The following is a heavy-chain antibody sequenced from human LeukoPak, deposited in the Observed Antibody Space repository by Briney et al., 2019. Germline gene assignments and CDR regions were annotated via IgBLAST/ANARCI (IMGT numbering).Heavy chain of an antibody. J-gene: IGHJ5*02. Sequence: GGSLRLSCAASGFTFSDYYMSWIRQAPGKGLEWVSYISSSGSTIYYADSVKGRFTISRDNAKNSLYLQMNSLRAEDTAVYYFARDPTGDYAWFDPWGQGTLVTVSS. CDR1: GFTFSDYY. D-gene: IGHD4-17*01. CDR2: ISSSGSTI. CDR3: ARDPTGDYAWFDP. V-gene: IGHV3-11*04.